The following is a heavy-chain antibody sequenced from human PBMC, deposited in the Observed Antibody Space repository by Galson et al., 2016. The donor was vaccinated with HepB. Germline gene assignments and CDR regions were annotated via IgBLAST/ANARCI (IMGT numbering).Heavy chain of an antibody. CDR1: GYTFTSYN. CDR3: ARIGRDITMIQGVTKFHYYGMDV. Sequence: SVKVSCKASGYTFTSYNMHWVRQAPGQGLEWMGTINPSVSSITYAQKFQGRVTMTRDTSSSTVYMELSSLRADDTAVYYCARIGRDITMIQGVTKFHYYGMDVWGKGTTVTVPS. D-gene: IGHD3-10*01. CDR2: INPSVSSI. J-gene: IGHJ6*04. V-gene: IGHV1-46*03.